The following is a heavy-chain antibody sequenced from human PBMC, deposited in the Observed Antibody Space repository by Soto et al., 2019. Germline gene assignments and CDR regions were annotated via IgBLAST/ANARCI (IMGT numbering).Heavy chain of an antibody. D-gene: IGHD6-13*01. CDR3: AREVAAAGGEYDY. CDR1: GYTFTKYG. Sequence: QVQLVQSGAEVKNPGASVKVSCKASGYTFTKYGIGWVRQAPGQGLEWMGWISAYNGNTNYAQKLKGRATXAXDXXTSTAYMELRSLRSDDTAVYYCAREVAAAGGEYDYWGQGTLVTVSS. V-gene: IGHV1-18*01. J-gene: IGHJ4*02. CDR2: ISAYNGNT.